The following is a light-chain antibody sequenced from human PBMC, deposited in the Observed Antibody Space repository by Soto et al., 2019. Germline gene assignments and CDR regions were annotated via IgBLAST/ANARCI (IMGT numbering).Light chain of an antibody. V-gene: IGLV2-8*01. Sequence: QSVLTQPPSASGSPGHSFTISCTGTSSDVGGYNYVSWYQQHPGKAPKLMIYEVSKRPSGVPDRFSGSKSGNTASLTVSGLQAEDEADSYCSSYAGRNNFVFGTGTKVTVL. CDR3: SSYAGRNNFV. CDR1: SSDVGGYNY. CDR2: EVS. J-gene: IGLJ1*01.